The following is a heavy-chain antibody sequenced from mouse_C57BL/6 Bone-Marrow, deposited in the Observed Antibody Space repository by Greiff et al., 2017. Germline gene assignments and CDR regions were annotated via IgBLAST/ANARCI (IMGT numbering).Heavy chain of an antibody. CDR3: ARLDSNFLAY. V-gene: IGHV5-15*01. CDR1: GFTFSDYG. CDR2: ISNLAYSI. J-gene: IGHJ3*01. Sequence: EVKLVESGGGLVQPGGSLKLSCAASGFTFSDYGMAWVRQAPRKGPEWVAFISNLAYSIYYADTVTGRFTISRENAKNTLYLEMSSLRSEDTAMYYCARLDSNFLAYWGQGTLVTVSA. D-gene: IGHD2-5*01.